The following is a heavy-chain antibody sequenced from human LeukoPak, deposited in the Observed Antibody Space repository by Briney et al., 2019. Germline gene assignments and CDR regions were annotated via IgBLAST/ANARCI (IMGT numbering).Heavy chain of an antibody. J-gene: IGHJ4*02. Sequence: GGSLRLSCAASGFTFSSYGMHWVRQAPAKGLEWVAFIWHDGSKKYYADSVKGRFTISRDNSKNTLYLQMNSLRGEDTAVYYCARDSIYGASPGYYFDYWGQGTLVTVSS. CDR2: IWHDGSKK. CDR3: ARDSIYGASPGYYFDY. V-gene: IGHV3-33*01. CDR1: GFTFSSYG. D-gene: IGHD4-17*01.